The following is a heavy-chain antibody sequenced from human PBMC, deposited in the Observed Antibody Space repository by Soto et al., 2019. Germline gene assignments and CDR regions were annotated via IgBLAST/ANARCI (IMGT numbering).Heavy chain of an antibody. J-gene: IGHJ6*02. CDR3: AREGSSSSVSDYYYGMDV. D-gene: IGHD6-6*01. V-gene: IGHV1-8*01. CDR2: MNPNSGNT. CDR1: GYTFTSYD. Sequence: QVQLVQSGAEVKKPGASVKVSCKASGYTFTSYDINWVRQATGQGLEWMGWMNPNSGNTGYAQKFQGRVTMTRNTSISTAYLELSSLRSEDTAVYYCAREGSSSSVSDYYYGMDVWGQGTTVTVSS.